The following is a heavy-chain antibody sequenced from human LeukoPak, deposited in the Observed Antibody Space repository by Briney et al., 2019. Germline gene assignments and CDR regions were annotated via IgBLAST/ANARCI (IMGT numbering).Heavy chain of an antibody. CDR1: GFTFSSYE. CDR2: ISSSGSTI. V-gene: IGHV3-48*03. J-gene: IGHJ3*02. CDR3: ARAVTTHAFDI. D-gene: IGHD4-17*01. Sequence: PGGSLRLSCAASGFTFSSYEMNWVRQAPGKGLEWVSYISSSGSTIYYADSVKGRFTISRDNAKNSLYLQMNSLRAEDTAVYYCARAVTTHAFDIWGQGTMVTVSS.